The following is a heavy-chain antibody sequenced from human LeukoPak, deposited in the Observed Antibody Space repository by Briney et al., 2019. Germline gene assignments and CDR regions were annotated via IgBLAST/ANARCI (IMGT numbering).Heavy chain of an antibody. CDR3: ARGQWLDPD. CDR2: INHSGST. Sequence: PSETLSLTCAVYGGSFSDYYWSWIRQPPGKGLEWIGEINHSGSTNYNPSLKCRVTISVDTSKNQFSLKLSSVTAADTAVYYCARGQWLDPDWGQGTLVTVSS. V-gene: IGHV4-34*01. D-gene: IGHD6-19*01. J-gene: IGHJ4*02. CDR1: GGSFSDYY.